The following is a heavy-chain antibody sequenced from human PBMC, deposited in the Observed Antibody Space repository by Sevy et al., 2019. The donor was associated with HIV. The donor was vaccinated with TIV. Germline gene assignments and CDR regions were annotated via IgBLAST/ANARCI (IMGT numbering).Heavy chain of an antibody. Sequence: SGPTLVKPTQTLTLTCTFSGFSLSTTEVGVGWIRQPPGKALEWLALIFWNDDRRYSPSLKSRLTITKDTSKTQVVLTMTSMDPMDTATYYCARTSDDTSGYYSHDAFDIWGQGTMVTVSS. CDR3: ARTSDDTSGYYSHDAFDI. CDR2: IFWNDDR. J-gene: IGHJ3*02. V-gene: IGHV2-5*01. D-gene: IGHD3-22*01. CDR1: GFSLSTTEVG.